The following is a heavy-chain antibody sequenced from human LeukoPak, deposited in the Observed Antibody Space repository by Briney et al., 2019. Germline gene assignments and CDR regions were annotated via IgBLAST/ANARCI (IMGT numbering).Heavy chain of an antibody. D-gene: IGHD6-6*01. V-gene: IGHV1-69*05. J-gene: IGHJ3*02. CDR3: ARDRSFSSPDAFDI. CDR1: GGTFSSYS. CDR2: IIPIFGSA. Sequence: ASVTVSCKASGGTFSSYSVSWVRQAPGQGLEWMGGIIPIFGSAKYAQKFQGRVTITTDESTSTVYMELSSLRSEDTAVYYCARDRSFSSPDAFDIWGQGTIVTVSS.